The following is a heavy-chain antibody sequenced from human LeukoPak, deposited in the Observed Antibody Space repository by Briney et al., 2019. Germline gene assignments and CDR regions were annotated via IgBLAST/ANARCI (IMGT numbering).Heavy chain of an antibody. V-gene: IGHV1-69*01. J-gene: IGHJ5*02. CDR1: GGTFSSYA. D-gene: IGHD3-9*01. CDR3: ARVGPTQLLRYFDWLSLAWFDP. CDR2: IIPIFGIA. Sequence: ASVKVSCKASGGTFSSYAISWVRQAPGQGLEWMGGIIPIFGIANYAQKFQGRVTITADESTSTAYMELSSLRSEDTAVYYCARVGPTQLLRYFDWLSLAWFDPWGQGTLVTVSS.